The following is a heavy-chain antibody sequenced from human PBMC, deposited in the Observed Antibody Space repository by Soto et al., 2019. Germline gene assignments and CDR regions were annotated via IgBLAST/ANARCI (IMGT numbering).Heavy chain of an antibody. J-gene: IGHJ4*02. V-gene: IGHV4-34*01. D-gene: IGHD6-6*01. CDR2: INHSGST. CDR1: GGSFSGYY. Sequence: SETLSLTCAVYGGSFSGYYLSWIRQPPGKGLEWIGEINHSGSTNYNPSLKSRATISVDTSKNQFSLKLSSVTAADTAVYYCARVGYSSSDESGGDYWGQGTLVTVYS. CDR3: ARVGYSSSDESGGDY.